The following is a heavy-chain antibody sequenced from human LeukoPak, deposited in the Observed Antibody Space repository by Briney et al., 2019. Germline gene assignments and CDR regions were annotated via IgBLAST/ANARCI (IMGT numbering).Heavy chain of an antibody. J-gene: IGHJ5*02. V-gene: IGHV4-34*01. CDR1: GGSFSGYY. Sequence: PSETLSLTCAVYGGSFSGYYWSWIRQPPGKGLEWIGEINHSGSTNYNPSLKSRVTISVDASKNQFSLKLSSVTAADTAVYYCARAYYSSSGDPWGQGTLVTVSS. CDR3: ARAYYSSSGDP. CDR2: INHSGST. D-gene: IGHD6-6*01.